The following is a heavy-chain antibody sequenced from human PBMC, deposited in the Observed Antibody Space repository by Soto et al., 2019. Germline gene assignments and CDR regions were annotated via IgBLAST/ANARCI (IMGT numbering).Heavy chain of an antibody. CDR1: GFTFSDYY. Sequence: GGSLRLSCAASGFTFSDYYMSWIRQAPGKGLEWVSYISSSGSTIYYADSVKGRFTISRDNAKNSLYLQMNSLRAEDTAVYYCARRGYCSSTSCYGGTWGYYYYMDVWGKGTTVTVSS. CDR2: ISSSGSTI. D-gene: IGHD2-2*03. CDR3: ARRGYCSSTSCYGGTWGYYYYMDV. J-gene: IGHJ6*03. V-gene: IGHV3-11*01.